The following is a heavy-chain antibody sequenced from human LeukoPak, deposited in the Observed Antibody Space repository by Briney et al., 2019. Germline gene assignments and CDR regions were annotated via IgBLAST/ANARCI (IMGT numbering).Heavy chain of an antibody. D-gene: IGHD3-3*01. Sequence: ASVKVSCKAPGYTFTSYAMHWVRQAPGQRLEWMGWINAGNGNTKYSQKFQGRVTITRDTSASTAYMELSSLRSEDTAVYYCAREISTIFGVVIRDSGAFDIWGQGTMVTVSS. J-gene: IGHJ3*02. V-gene: IGHV1-3*01. CDR1: GYTFTSYA. CDR3: AREISTIFGVVIRDSGAFDI. CDR2: INAGNGNT.